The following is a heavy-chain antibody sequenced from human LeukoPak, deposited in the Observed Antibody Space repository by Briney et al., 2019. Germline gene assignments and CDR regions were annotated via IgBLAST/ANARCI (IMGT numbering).Heavy chain of an antibody. V-gene: IGHV4-59*01. J-gene: IGHJ3*02. CDR1: GGSISSYY. D-gene: IGHD1-14*01. Sequence: SETLSLTCTVSGGSISSYYWSWIRQPPGKGLEWIGYIYYSGSTNYNPSLKSRVTISVDTSKNQFSLKLSSVTAADTAVYYCARVDNHGTAFDIWGQGTMVTVSS. CDR2: IYYSGST. CDR3: ARVDNHGTAFDI.